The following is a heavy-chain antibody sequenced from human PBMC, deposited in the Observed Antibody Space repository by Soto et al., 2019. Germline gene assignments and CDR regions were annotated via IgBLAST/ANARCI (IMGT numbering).Heavy chain of an antibody. V-gene: IGHV1-69*12. CDR2: ISPIFRTA. D-gene: IGHD2-15*01. J-gene: IGHJ6*02. Sequence: QVQLVQSGAEVKKPGSSVKVSCKASGCTFSSYAISWVRQAPGQGLEWMGGISPIFRTADYAQTFQGRVTITADESTSTAYMELSSLRSEDTAVYYCASVETQRYYYGMDDWGQGTTVTVSS. CDR1: GCTFSSYA. CDR3: ASVETQRYYYGMDD.